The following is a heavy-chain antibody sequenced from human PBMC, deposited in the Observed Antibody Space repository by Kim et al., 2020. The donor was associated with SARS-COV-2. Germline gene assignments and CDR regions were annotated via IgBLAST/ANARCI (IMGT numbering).Heavy chain of an antibody. CDR3: ARDRITMIVVASGAFDY. Sequence: GGSLRLSCAASGFTFSSYAMHWVRQAPGKGLEWVAVISYDGSNKYYADSVKGRFTISRDNSKNTLYLQMNSLRAEDTAVYYCARDRITMIVVASGAFDYWGQGTLFTVSS. CDR2: ISYDGSNK. D-gene: IGHD3-22*01. CDR1: GFTFSSYA. V-gene: IGHV3-30-3*01. J-gene: IGHJ4*02.